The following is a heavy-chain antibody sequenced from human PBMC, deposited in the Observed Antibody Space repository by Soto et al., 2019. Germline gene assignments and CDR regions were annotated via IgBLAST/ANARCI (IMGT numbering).Heavy chain of an antibody. J-gene: IGHJ4*02. CDR1: GGTFNNYV. CDR3: AGRCDGTNCLAHFDY. CDR2: IIPIFGTP. D-gene: IGHD2-2*01. V-gene: IGHV1-69*06. Sequence: ASVKVSCKASGGTFNNYVINWVRQAPGQGLEWMAGIIPIFGTPNYAQKFQGRVTITADKSTSTAYMELNSLRSEDTAVYYCAGRCDGTNCLAHFDYWGQGTPVTVSS.